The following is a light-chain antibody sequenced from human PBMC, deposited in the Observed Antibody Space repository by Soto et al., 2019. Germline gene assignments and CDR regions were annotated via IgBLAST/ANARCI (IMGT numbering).Light chain of an antibody. V-gene: IGKV1-27*01. J-gene: IGKJ1*01. Sequence: DIQMTQSPSSLSASVGDRVTITCRASQVISNSLAWYQQKPGKAPKLLIYASSTLQSGVPPRFSGSGSGTDFTLTISSLQPEDVATYYCQKYNSVPWTFGQGTKVEIK. CDR1: QVISNS. CDR2: ASS. CDR3: QKYNSVPWT.